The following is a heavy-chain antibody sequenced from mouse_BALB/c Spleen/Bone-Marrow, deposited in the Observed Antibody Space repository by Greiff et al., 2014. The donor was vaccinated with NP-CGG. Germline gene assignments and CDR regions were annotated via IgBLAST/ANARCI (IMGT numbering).Heavy chain of an antibody. V-gene: IGHV1-54*01. Sequence: QVQLQQPGAELVRPGTAVNVSCKASGYAFTNYLIEWVNQRPGQGLEWIGVINPGSGGANYNEKFKGKATLTADKSSSTAYMQLSSLTSDDSAVYFCARFGRYYFDYWGQGTTLTVSS. J-gene: IGHJ2*01. CDR2: INPGSGGA. CDR1: GYAFTNYL. CDR3: ARFGRYYFDY.